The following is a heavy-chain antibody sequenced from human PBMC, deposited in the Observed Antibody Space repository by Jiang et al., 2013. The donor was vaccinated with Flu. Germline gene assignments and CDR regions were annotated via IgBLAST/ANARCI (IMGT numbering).Heavy chain of an antibody. V-gene: IGHV3-7*01. CDR3: VREFYGYFDL. J-gene: IGHJ2*01. Sequence: EVQLLESGGGLVQPGGSLSLSCAASGFTFSNYWMDWVRQAPGKGLEWVATIKQDGSEKYYVDSVKGRFTISRDNAKNSLYLQMNSLRAEDTAVYFCVREFYGYFDL. CDR2: IKQDGSEK. CDR1: GFTFSNYW.